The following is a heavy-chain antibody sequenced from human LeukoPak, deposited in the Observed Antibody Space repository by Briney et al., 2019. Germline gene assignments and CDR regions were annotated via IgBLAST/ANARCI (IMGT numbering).Heavy chain of an antibody. CDR1: GFSLRTSGMR. V-gene: IGHV2-70*04. Sequence: SGPTLVNHTQTLTLTCTFSGFSLRTSGMRVSWIRQPPGKALEWLARIDWDDDKFYSTSLKTRLTISKDTSKNQVVLTMTNMDPVDTATYYCARILSVRGFNYFDYWGQGTLVTVSS. CDR2: IDWDDDK. J-gene: IGHJ4*02. D-gene: IGHD3-10*01. CDR3: ARILSVRGFNYFDY.